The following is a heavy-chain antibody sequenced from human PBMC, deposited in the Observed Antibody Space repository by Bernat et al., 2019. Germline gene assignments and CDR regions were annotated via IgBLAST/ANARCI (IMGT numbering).Heavy chain of an antibody. CDR2: ISYDGSNK. Sequence: QVQLVESGGGVVQPGRSLRLSCAASGFTFSSYGMHWVRQAPGKGLEWVAVISYDGSNKYYADSVKGRFTISRDNSKNTLYLQMNSLRAEDTAVYYCAKERGEFVGDYYYYYGMDVWGQGTTVTVSS. V-gene: IGHV3-30*18. CDR1: GFTFSSYG. J-gene: IGHJ6*02. D-gene: IGHD3-16*01. CDR3: AKERGEFVGDYYYYYGMDV.